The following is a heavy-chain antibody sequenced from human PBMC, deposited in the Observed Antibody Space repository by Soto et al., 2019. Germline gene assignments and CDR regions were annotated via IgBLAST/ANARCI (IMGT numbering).Heavy chain of an antibody. V-gene: IGHV4-30-2*01. D-gene: IGHD3-16*01. J-gene: IGHJ3*02. CDR1: GGSIGSGGYS. Sequence: SETLSLTCAVSGGSIGSGGYSWSWIRQPPGKGLEWIGYIYHSGITYYNPSLKSRVTISVDRSKNQFSLKPSSVTAADTAVYFCARDRGTTFGAFDIWGQGTMVT. CDR3: ARDRGTTFGAFDI. CDR2: IYHSGIT.